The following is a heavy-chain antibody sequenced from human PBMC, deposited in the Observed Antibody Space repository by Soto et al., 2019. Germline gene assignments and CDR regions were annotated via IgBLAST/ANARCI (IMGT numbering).Heavy chain of an antibody. CDR2: IIPILGIA. J-gene: IGHJ6*03. CDR1: GGTFSSYT. V-gene: IGHV1-69*02. Sequence: SVKVSCKASGGTFSSYTISWVRQAPGQGLEWMGRIIPILGIANYAQKFQGRVTITADKSTSTAYMELSSLRSEDTAVYYCARGYSSSTYYYYYMDVWGKGTTVTVSS. CDR3: ARGYSSSTYYYYYMDV. D-gene: IGHD6-13*01.